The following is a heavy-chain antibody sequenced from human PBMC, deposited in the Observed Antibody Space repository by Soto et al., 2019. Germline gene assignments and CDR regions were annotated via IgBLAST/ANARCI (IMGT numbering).Heavy chain of an antibody. CDR3: ARGSGGGYALGLFDY. J-gene: IGHJ4*02. CDR1: GGSFSGYY. D-gene: IGHD5-12*01. V-gene: IGHV4-34*01. CDR2: INHSGST. Sequence: QVQLQQWGAGLLKPSETLSLTCAVYGGSFSGYYWSWIRQPPGKGLEWIGEINHSGSTNYNPSLKSRVTISVDTSKNQFSLKLSSATAADTAVYYCARGSGGGYALGLFDYWGQGTLVTVSS.